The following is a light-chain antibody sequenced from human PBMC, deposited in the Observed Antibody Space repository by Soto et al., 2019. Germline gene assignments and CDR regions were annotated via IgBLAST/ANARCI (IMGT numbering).Light chain of an antibody. V-gene: IGKV3-20*01. CDR1: QSVDSTY. CDR3: QQSGTSGR. Sequence: VLTQSPGTLSLSPGQRATLSCRASQSVDSTYLAWYQQKPGQAPRLLCYVASTRAPSIPDRFSGSGSGTDFPLPLRRQEPEDFAGYYLQQSGTSGRFGQGPKVEI. CDR2: VAS. J-gene: IGKJ1*01.